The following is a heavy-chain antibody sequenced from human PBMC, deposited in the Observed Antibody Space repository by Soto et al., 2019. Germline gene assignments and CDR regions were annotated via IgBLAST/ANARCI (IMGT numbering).Heavy chain of an antibody. J-gene: IGHJ4*02. Sequence: QVHLVQSGTEVRKPGSSVTVSCKVSGGTFGTYTISWVRQAPGQGLQWMGGITPILRETTYAQNFQGRVSITADISATTAYMELSDLTSEDTAVYYCGRVPRYSFPTSDSLDQWGQGTRVTVSS. CDR1: GGTFGTYT. V-gene: IGHV1-69*06. CDR2: ITPILRET. D-gene: IGHD5-18*01. CDR3: GRVPRYSFPTSDSLDQ.